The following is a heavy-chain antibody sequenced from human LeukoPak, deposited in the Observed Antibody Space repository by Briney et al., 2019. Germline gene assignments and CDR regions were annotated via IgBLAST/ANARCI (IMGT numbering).Heavy chain of an antibody. J-gene: IGHJ3*02. CDR1: GGSVSDYY. D-gene: IGHD3-22*01. V-gene: IGHV4-59*08. Sequence: SETPSLTCTISGGSVSDYYWSWIRQPPGKGLEWIGYIYYSGSTNYNPSLKSRVTISVDTSKNQFSLKLSSVTAADTAVYFCARGPYSYDSSGAFDIWGQGTMVTVSS. CDR3: ARGPYSYDSSGAFDI. CDR2: IYYSGST.